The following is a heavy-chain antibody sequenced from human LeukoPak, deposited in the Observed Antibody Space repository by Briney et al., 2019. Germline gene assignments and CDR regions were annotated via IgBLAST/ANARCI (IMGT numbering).Heavy chain of an antibody. D-gene: IGHD3-22*01. CDR1: GGSISGYY. CDR3: ARYDSSAIFGGGFDI. CDR2: IYTSGST. J-gene: IGHJ3*02. V-gene: IGHV4-4*07. Sequence: SETLSLTCTVSGGSISGYYWSWIRQPAGKGLEWIGRIYTSGSTNYNPSLKSRVTMSVDTSKNQFSLKLSSVTAADTAVYYCARYDSSAIFGGGFDIWGQGTMVTVSS.